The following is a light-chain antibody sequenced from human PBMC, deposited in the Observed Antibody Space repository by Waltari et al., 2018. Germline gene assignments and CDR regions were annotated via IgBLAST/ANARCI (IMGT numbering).Light chain of an antibody. CDR3: QHYDRSPCI. CDR1: QRISSGA. CDR2: GAY. Sequence: MLTQSPGSLSLSPGERAILSCTASQRISSGALVWYQQKRGQAPRLVIYGAYRRASGIPDRFSGSGSGTDFTLIISRLEPEDSAVYYCQHYDRSPCIFGQGTNIEIK. V-gene: IGKV3-20*01. J-gene: IGKJ2*02.